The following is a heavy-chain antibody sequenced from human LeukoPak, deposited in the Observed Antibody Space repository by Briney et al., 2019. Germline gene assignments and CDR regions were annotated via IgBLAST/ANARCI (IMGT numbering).Heavy chain of an antibody. Sequence: GGSLRLSCAASGFTFSSYSLNWVRQAPGKGLEWVSYISSSSSTIYYADSVKGRFTISRDNAKNSPYLQMNSLRTEDTAVYSCARKTYGGNSWYFDLWGQGTLVTVSS. J-gene: IGHJ4*02. D-gene: IGHD4-23*01. V-gene: IGHV3-48*04. CDR2: ISSSSSTI. CDR3: ARKTYGGNSWYFDL. CDR1: GFTFSSYS.